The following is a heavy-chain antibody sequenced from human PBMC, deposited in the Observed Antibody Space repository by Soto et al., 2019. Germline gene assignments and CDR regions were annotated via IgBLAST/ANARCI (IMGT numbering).Heavy chain of an antibody. CDR3: ARGGGPYVWFNEF. Sequence: SVKVSCKDSGGLFSSFAISWVRQAPRQGLEWMGGIIPVFGTTNYAQKFQGRVTITADESTNTAYMELSSLTSDDTAMYYCARGGGPYVWFNEFWGQGTQVTVSS. D-gene: IGHD3-16*01. V-gene: IGHV1-69*13. CDR1: GGLFSSFA. CDR2: IIPVFGTT. J-gene: IGHJ4*02.